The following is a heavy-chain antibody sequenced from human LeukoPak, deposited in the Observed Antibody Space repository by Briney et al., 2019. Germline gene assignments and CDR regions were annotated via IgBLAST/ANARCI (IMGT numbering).Heavy chain of an antibody. CDR1: GYTFTGYY. V-gene: IGHV1-2*02. CDR2: IHPNSGGT. Sequence: ASVKVSCKASGYTFTGYYIHWVRQAPGQGLEWMGWIHPNSGGTNFVQKFQGRVTMTRDSSISTAYMGVSSLRSDDTAVYYCARAPVGGPLRFFDYWGQGTLVTVSS. J-gene: IGHJ4*02. D-gene: IGHD3-3*01. CDR3: ARAPVGGPLRFFDY.